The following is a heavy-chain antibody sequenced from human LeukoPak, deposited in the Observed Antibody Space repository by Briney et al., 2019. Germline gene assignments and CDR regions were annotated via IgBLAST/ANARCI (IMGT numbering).Heavy chain of an antibody. J-gene: IGHJ4*02. CDR3: AKDGLGGCSSTSCHMGNDY. V-gene: IGHV3-23*01. CDR2: ISGSGGST. Sequence: PGGSLRLSCAASGFTFSSYAMSWVRQAPGKGLEWVSAISGSGGSTYYADSVKGRFTISRDNSKNTLYLQMNSLRAEDTAVYYCAKDGLGGCSSTSCHMGNDYWGQGTLVTVSS. CDR1: GFTFSSYA. D-gene: IGHD2-2*02.